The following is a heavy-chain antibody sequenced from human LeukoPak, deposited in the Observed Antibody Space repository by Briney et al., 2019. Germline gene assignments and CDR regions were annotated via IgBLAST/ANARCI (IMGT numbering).Heavy chain of an antibody. V-gene: IGHV3-21*06. J-gene: IGHJ4*02. CDR2: INSGSSRR. CDR3: AREEVTYCSVTTCYSGVDY. Sequence: GGSLRLSCAATGFTFNGYSMAWVRQAPGKGLEWVSSINSGSSRRIYADSVKGRFTISRDNAKNSLYLQMNSLRAEDTAVYYCAREEVTYCSVTTCYSGVDYWGQGTRVTVSS. D-gene: IGHD2-2*01. CDR1: GFTFNGYS.